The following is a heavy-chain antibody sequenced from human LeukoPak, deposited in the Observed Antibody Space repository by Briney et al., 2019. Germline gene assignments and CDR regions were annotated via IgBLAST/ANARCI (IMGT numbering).Heavy chain of an antibody. Sequence: PGGSLRLSCAVSGITLSNYGMSWVRQAPGKGLEWVAGISDSGGSTKYADSGKGRFTISRDNPKNTLYLQMNSLRAEDTAVHFCAKRGVVIRVILVGFHKEAYYFDSWGQGALVTVSS. CDR1: GITLSNYG. V-gene: IGHV3-23*01. CDR3: AKRGVVIRVILVGFHKEAYYFDS. CDR2: ISDSGGST. J-gene: IGHJ4*02. D-gene: IGHD3-22*01.